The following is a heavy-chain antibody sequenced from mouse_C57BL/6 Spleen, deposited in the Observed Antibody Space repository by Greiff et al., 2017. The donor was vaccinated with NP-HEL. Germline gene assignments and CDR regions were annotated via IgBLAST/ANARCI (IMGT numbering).Heavy chain of an antibody. D-gene: IGHD1-1*01. J-gene: IGHJ1*03. CDR1: GYAFSSYW. Sequence: VQLQESGAELVKPGASVKISCKASGYAFSSYWMNWVKQRPGKGLEWIGQIYPGDGDTNYNGKFKGKATLTADKSSSTAYMQLSSLTSEDSAVYFCARNHYYGSSYAGYFDVWGTGTTVTVSS. CDR2: IYPGDGDT. CDR3: ARNHYYGSSYAGYFDV. V-gene: IGHV1-80*01.